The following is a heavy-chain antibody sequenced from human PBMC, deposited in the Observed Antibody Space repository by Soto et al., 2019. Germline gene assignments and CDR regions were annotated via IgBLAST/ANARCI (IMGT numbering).Heavy chain of an antibody. CDR2: ISAYNGNT. J-gene: IGHJ3*01. V-gene: IGHV1-18*01. CDR1: GYTFTSYG. D-gene: IGHD3-16*02. CDR3: ARTSYVRGSYRSDDAFDL. Sequence: ASVKVSCKASGYTFTSYGISWVRQAPGQGLEWMGWISAYNGNTNYAQKLQGRVTMTTDRSTSTAYMELRSLRSDDTAVYYCARTSYVRGSYRSDDAFDLWGQGTMVSVSS.